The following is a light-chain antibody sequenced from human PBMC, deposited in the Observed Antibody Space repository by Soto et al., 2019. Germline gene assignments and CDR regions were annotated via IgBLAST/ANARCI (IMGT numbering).Light chain of an antibody. J-gene: IGLJ3*02. V-gene: IGLV1-40*01. Sequence: QSVLTQPPSVSGAPGQRVTISCTGSSSNIGTGYDVHWYHQLPGAAPRLLIYDNINRPSGVPDRFSGSKSGTSASLAIAGLQADDEGDYYCQTYDSNLGTVFGGGTKLTVL. CDR3: QTYDSNLGTV. CDR2: DNI. CDR1: SSNIGTGYD.